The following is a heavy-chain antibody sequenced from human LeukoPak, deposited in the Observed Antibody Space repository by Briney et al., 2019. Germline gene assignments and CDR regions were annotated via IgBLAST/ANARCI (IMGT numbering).Heavy chain of an antibody. Sequence: PSETLSLTCIVSGGSISSYYWSWIRQPPGKGLEWIGYIYYSGSTNYNPSLKSRVTISVDTSKNQFSLKLSSVTAADTAAYYCASSKLGRFDYWGQGTLVTVSS. CDR3: ASSKLGRFDY. CDR1: GGSISSYY. D-gene: IGHD1-1*01. CDR2: IYYSGST. V-gene: IGHV4-59*01. J-gene: IGHJ4*02.